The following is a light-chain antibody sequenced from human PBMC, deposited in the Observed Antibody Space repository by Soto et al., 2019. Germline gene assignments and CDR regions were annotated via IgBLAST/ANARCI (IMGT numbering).Light chain of an antibody. CDR2: DAS. J-gene: IGKJ3*01. V-gene: IGKV1-13*02. CDR3: QQFNSYPRT. CDR1: QGISSA. Sequence: AIQLTQSPSSLSASVGDRVTITCRASQGISSALAWYQQKPGQAPKLLIYDASSLESGVPSRFSGSGSGTDFTLTISSLQPEDFATYYCQQFNSYPRTFGAGTKEDIK.